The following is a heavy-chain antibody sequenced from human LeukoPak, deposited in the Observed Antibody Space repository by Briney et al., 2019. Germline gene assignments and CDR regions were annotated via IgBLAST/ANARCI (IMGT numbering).Heavy chain of an antibody. CDR3: AKVGGSGERWVPYYSDY. CDR1: GFTFSSYS. CDR2: ISAGGDST. Sequence: HPGGSLRLSCAASGFTFSSYSMNWVRQAPGKGLEWVSAISAGGDSTFYADSVKGRFTISRDNSKNTLYLQMNSLGAEDTAVYYCAKVGGSGERWVPYYSDYWGQGTLVTVSS. V-gene: IGHV3-23*01. D-gene: IGHD5-24*01. J-gene: IGHJ4*02.